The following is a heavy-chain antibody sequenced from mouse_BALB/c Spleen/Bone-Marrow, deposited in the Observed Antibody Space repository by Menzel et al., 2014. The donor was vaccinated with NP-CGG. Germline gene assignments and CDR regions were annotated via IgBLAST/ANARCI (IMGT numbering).Heavy chain of an antibody. CDR1: GYAFTNYL. CDR3: AREKGKDAMDY. D-gene: IGHD2-1*01. J-gene: IGHJ4*01. Sequence: VQLQQSGAELVRPGTSVKVSCKASGYAFTNYLIEWVKQRPGQGLEWIGVINPGSGGTNYNEKFKGKATLTADKSSSTAYMQASSLTSDESGVYFCAREKGKDAMDYWGQGTSVTVSS. V-gene: IGHV1-54*01. CDR2: INPGSGGT.